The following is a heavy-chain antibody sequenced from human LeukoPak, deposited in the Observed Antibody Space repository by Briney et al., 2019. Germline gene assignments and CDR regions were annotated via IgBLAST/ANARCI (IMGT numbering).Heavy chain of an antibody. J-gene: IGHJ4*02. V-gene: IGHV4-4*07. CDR3: ASDAPGLLGY. D-gene: IGHD2-15*01. CDR1: GDSISYFY. Sequence: SETLSLTCSVSGDSISYFYWSWIRQAAGKGLEWIGRVSSSGSTYYKPSLKSRVTISVDTSKNQFSLKLSSVTAADTAIYYCASDAPGLLGYWGQGTLVTVSS. CDR2: VSSSGST.